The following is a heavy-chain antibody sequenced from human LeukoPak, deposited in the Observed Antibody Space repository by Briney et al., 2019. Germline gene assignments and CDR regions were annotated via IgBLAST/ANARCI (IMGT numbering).Heavy chain of an antibody. V-gene: IGHV3-48*04. D-gene: IGHD5-12*01. J-gene: IGHJ3*01. CDR2: ISSSSSTI. CDR1: GFTFSGHS. Sequence: PGGSLRLSCAASGFTFSGHSLNWVRQAPGKGLEWVSYISSSSSTIYYADSVKGRFTISRDNAKNSLYLQMNSLRAEDTAVYFCVREDRYSAYPRESESYETFDVWGQGTMVSVSS. CDR3: VREDRYSAYPRESESYETFDV.